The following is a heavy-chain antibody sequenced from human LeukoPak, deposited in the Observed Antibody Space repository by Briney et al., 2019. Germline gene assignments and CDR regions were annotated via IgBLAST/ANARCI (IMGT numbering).Heavy chain of an antibody. D-gene: IGHD3-3*01. CDR3: AKDLTYYDFWSGYYYFDY. J-gene: IGHJ4*02. V-gene: IGHV3-43D*04. CDR2: ISWDGGST. Sequence: PGGSLRLSCAASGFTFDDYAMHWVRQAPGKGLEWVSLISWDGGSTYYADSVKGRFTISRDNSKNSLYPQMNSLRAEDTALYYCAKDLTYYDFWSGYYYFDYWGQGTLVTVSS. CDR1: GFTFDDYA.